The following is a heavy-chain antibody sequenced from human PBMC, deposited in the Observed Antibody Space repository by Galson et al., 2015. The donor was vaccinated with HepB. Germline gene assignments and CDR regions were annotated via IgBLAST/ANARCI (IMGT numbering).Heavy chain of an antibody. CDR3: ARWREMATEYFDY. J-gene: IGHJ4*02. CDR1: GGSISNYY. CDR2: IYYSGST. D-gene: IGHD5-24*01. V-gene: IGHV4-59*01. Sequence: SETLSLTCTVSGGSISNYYWSWIRQPPGKGLEWIGYIYYSGSTNYNPSLRSRVTISVDTSKNQFSLKLSSVTAADTAVYYCARWREMATEYFDYWGQGTLVTVSS.